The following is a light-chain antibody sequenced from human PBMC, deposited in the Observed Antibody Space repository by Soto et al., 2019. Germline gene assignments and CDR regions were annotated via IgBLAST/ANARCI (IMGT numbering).Light chain of an antibody. J-gene: IGKJ1*01. CDR3: QPGHTFPWA. CDR1: QGIGDW. CDR2: GAS. V-gene: IGKV1-12*01. Sequence: DIQMTQSPSSVAASVGDRVTITCRASQGIGDWLAWYQQKPGKAPKLLVFGASRLQTGVPSRFSGSGAGTHFTLTITRLEPEDFATYYCQPGHTFPWAFGQGTKV.